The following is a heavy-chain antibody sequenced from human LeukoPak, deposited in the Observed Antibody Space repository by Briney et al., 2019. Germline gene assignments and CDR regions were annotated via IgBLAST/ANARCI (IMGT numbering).Heavy chain of an antibody. J-gene: IGHJ4*02. CDR2: ISSSSSYI. D-gene: IGHD5-12*01. CDR1: GFTFSSYS. V-gene: IGHV3-21*01. CDR3: ARWRDGYNSFDY. Sequence: GGSLRLSCAASGFTFSSYSMNWVRQAPGEGLEWVSSISSSSSYIYYADSVKGRFTISRDNAKNSLYLQMNSLRAEDTAVYYCARWRDGYNSFDYWGQGTLVTVSS.